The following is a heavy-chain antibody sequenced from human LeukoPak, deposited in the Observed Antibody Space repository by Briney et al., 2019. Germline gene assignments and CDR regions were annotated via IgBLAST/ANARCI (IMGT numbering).Heavy chain of an antibody. J-gene: IGHJ4*02. CDR3: ARAALGSSWAFDY. CDR1: GGTFSSYA. CDR2: IIPILGIA. Sequence: GSSVKVSCKASGGTFSSYAISWVRQAPGQGLEWMGRIIPILGIANYAQKFQGRVTMTRDTSTSTVYMELSSLRSEDTAVYYCARAALGSSWAFDYWGQGTLVTVSS. D-gene: IGHD6-13*01. V-gene: IGHV1-69*04.